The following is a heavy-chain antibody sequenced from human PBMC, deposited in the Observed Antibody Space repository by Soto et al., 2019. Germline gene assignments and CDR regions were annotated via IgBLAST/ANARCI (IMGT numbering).Heavy chain of an antibody. CDR2: MYYSGSA. V-gene: IGHV4-61*08. D-gene: IGHD2-15*01. Sequence: PSETLSLTCTVSGGSVSSGGDYWSWIRQPPGKGLEWIGYMYYSGSANYNPSLKSRVTISVDTSKNQFSLKLSSVTAADTAVYYCARGVVATIGYWYFDLWGRGTLVTVSS. J-gene: IGHJ2*01. CDR3: ARGVVATIGYWYFDL. CDR1: GGSVSSGGDY.